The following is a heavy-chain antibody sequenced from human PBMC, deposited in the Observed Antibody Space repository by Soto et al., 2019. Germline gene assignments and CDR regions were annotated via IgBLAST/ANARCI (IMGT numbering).Heavy chain of an antibody. CDR2: IYHSGST. CDR3: ARRHRAVTTHFDY. V-gene: IGHV4-30-2*01. Sequence: SETLSLTCAVSGGSISSGGYSWSWIRQPPGKGLEWIGYIYHSGSTYYNPSLKSRVTISVDRSKNQFSLKLSSVTAADTAVYYCARRHRAVTTHFDYWGQGTLVTVSS. D-gene: IGHD4-17*01. J-gene: IGHJ4*02. CDR1: GGSISSGGYS.